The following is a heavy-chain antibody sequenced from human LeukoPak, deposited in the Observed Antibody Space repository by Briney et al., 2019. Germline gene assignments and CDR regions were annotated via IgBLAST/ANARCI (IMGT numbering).Heavy chain of an antibody. CDR3: ARDFCFGGGNSNGSPVIDY. V-gene: IGHV1-69*05. CDR2: IFPIFGTA. J-gene: IGHJ4*01. CDR1: GCIFSSYA. D-gene: IGHD4-23*01. Sequence: SVTVSCMASGCIFSSYAISWVRQAPAQGLEGMGRIFPIFGTADYAQKFQGRVTITTDESTSTAYMEMNSLRSEDAAVYYCARDFCFGGGNSNGSPVIDYWDRGMLVAVSS.